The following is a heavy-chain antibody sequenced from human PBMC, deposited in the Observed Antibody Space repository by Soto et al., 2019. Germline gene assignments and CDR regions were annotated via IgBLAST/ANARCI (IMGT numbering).Heavy chain of an antibody. D-gene: IGHD2-15*01. Sequence: QVQLVQSGAEVKKPGASVKVSCKASGYTFTGYYMHWVRQAPGQGHEWMGWINPNSGDTNYAQKFQGCVTMPNDTSISAAYMGTSRLRSDETAVNWSARRGDLYCSVGSGYSWFDPWGQGTLVNVPS. CDR2: INPNSGDT. CDR1: GYTFTGYY. V-gene: IGHV1-2*04. CDR3: ARRGDLYCSVGSGYSWFDP. J-gene: IGHJ5*02.